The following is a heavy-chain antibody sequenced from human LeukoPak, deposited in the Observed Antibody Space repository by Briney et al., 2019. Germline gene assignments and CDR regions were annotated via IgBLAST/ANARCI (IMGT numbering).Heavy chain of an antibody. D-gene: IGHD2-15*01. Sequence: GGSLRLSCAASGFTFSSYAMSWVRQAPGKGLEWVSAISGSGGSTYYADSVKGRFTISRDNSKNTLYLQMNSLRAEDTAVYYCAKGGYCSGGSCHTGDYFDYWGQGTLVTVSS. CDR3: AKGGYCSGGSCHTGDYFDY. CDR2: ISGSGGST. V-gene: IGHV3-23*01. CDR1: GFTFSSYA. J-gene: IGHJ4*02.